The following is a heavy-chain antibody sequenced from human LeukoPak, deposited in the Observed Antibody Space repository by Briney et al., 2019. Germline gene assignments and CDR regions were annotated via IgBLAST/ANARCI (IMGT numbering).Heavy chain of an antibody. V-gene: IGHV3-30*04. Sequence: GRSLRLSCAASGFTFSSYAMHWVRQAPGKGLEWVAVISYDGSNKYYADYVKGRFTISRDNSKNTLYLQMNSLTTEDTAVYSWTNASDGMDYSNYVRFDPWGQGTLVTVSS. CDR3: TNASDGMDYSNYVRFDP. CDR1: GFTFSSYA. J-gene: IGHJ5*02. D-gene: IGHD4-11*01. CDR2: ISYDGSNK.